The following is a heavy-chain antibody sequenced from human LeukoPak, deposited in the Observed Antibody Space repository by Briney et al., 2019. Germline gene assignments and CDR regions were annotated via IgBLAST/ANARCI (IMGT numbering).Heavy chain of an antibody. J-gene: IGHJ4*02. D-gene: IGHD5-18*01. CDR1: GYTFTSYG. Sequence: SVKVSFKASGYTFTSYGISWVRQAPGQGLEWMGRIIPILGIANYAQRFQGRVTITADKSTSTAYMELSSLRSEDTAVYYCADLDTAMVEGDYWGQGTLVTVSS. CDR3: ADLDTAMVEGDY. V-gene: IGHV1-69*04. CDR2: IIPILGIA.